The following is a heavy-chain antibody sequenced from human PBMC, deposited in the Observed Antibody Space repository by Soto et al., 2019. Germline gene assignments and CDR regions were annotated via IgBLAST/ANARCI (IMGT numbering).Heavy chain of an antibody. J-gene: IGHJ4*02. CDR1: GFTFSSYA. CDR2: ISGSGGST. D-gene: IGHD2-2*02. V-gene: IGHV3-23*01. Sequence: GGSLRLSCAASGFTFSSYAMSLVRQAPGKGLEWVSAISGSGGSTYYADSVKGRFTISRDNSKNTLYLQMNSLRAEDTAVYYCAKASPHCSSTSCYSRLDYWGQGTLVTVSS. CDR3: AKASPHCSSTSCYSRLDY.